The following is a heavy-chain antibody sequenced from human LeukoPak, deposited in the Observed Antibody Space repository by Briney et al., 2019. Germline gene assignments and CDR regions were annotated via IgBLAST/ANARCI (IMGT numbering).Heavy chain of an antibody. CDR1: GYTFTSYG. V-gene: IGHV1-18*01. CDR3: ARVKAAAGPAPFDY. CDR2: ISAYNGNT. D-gene: IGHD6-13*01. J-gene: IGHJ4*02. Sequence: ASVKVSCKASGYTFTSYGISWVRQAPGQGLEWMGWISAYNGNTNYAQKLQGRVTMTTDTSTSTAYMELRSLRSDDTAVYYCARVKAAAGPAPFDYWGQGTLVTVSS.